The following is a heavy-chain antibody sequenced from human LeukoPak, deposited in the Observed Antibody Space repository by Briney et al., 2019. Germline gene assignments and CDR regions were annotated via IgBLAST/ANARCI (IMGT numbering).Heavy chain of an antibody. J-gene: IGHJ4*02. D-gene: IGHD6-19*01. CDR3: ARSKSYSSGWTDLDY. V-gene: IGHV3-13*01. CDR2: IGTAGNT. CDR1: GFTFSNYD. Sequence: GGSLRLSCAASGFTFSNYDMHWVRQAPGKGLEWVSVIGTAGNTYYLGSVKGRFTLSRENAKNSLFLQMNSLSAGDTAIYYCARSKSYSSGWTDLDYWGQGTLVTVSS.